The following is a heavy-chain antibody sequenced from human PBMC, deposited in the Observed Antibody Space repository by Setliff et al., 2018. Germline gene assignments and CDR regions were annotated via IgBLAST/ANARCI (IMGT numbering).Heavy chain of an antibody. CDR3: ARLSPYNTGPPFDY. V-gene: IGHV4-4*08. Sequence: PSETLSLTCSVSGASISSYFWTWIRQPPGKGLEWIGNIHTSESTKYNPSLKSRVTISLDTSKRQFSLKLTSVTAADTAVYYCARLSPYNTGPPFDYWGQGTLVTVSS. CDR1: GASISSYF. CDR2: IHTSEST. J-gene: IGHJ4*02. D-gene: IGHD2-8*02.